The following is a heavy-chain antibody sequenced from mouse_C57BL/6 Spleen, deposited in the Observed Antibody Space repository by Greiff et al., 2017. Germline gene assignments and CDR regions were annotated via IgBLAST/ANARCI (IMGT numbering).Heavy chain of an antibody. CDR1: GFTFSSYA. D-gene: IGHD1-1*01. CDR2: ISSGGDYI. CDR3: TRDDGSSYPFAY. Sequence: EVQRVESGEGLVKPGGSLKLSCAASGFTFSSYAMSWVRQTPEKRLEWVAYISSGGDYIYYADTVKGRFTISRDNARNTLYLQMSSLKSEDTAMYYCTRDDGSSYPFAYWGQGTLVTVSA. J-gene: IGHJ3*01. V-gene: IGHV5-9-1*02.